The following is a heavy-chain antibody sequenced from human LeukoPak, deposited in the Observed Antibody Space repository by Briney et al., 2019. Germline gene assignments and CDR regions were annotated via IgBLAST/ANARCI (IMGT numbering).Heavy chain of an antibody. D-gene: IGHD3-22*01. CDR1: GFTFSTYW. V-gene: IGHV3-74*01. Sequence: GGSLRLSCAASGFTFSTYWMHWVSQAPGKGLVWVSRIKSDGSTNYADSVKGRFTISRDNAKNTVSLQMNSLRPEDTGVYYCARAPSEIGGYYPEYFRHWGQGTLVTVSS. CDR3: ARAPSEIGGYYPEYFRH. CDR2: IKSDGST. J-gene: IGHJ1*01.